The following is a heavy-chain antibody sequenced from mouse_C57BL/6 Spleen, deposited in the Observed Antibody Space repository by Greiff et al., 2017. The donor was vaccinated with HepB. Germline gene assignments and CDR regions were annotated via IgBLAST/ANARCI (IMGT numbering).Heavy chain of an antibody. D-gene: IGHD2-4*01. CDR3: AKQEDYDAPRFAY. V-gene: IGHV2-3*01. CDR1: GFSFTSYG. CDR2: IWGDGST. Sequence: QVQLKESGPGLVAPSQCLSISCTASGFSFTSYGVSWVRQPPGKGLEWLGVIWGDGSTNYYSALISRMSISKENSKSQVFLKLNSLQTDDTAAYYCAKQEDYDAPRFAYWGQGTLVTVSA. J-gene: IGHJ3*01.